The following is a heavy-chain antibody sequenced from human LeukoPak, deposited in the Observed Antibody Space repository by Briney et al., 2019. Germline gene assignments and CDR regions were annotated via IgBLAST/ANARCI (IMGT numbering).Heavy chain of an antibody. Sequence: PGGSLRLSCAASGFAFSFFAMSWLRQAPGKGLEWVSTIKANSGTRSYPASVRGRFTISRDNSKNTLYLQLNTLRADDTAVYYCAKPIGGGLAVTADWFAPWGQGTLVVVSS. CDR1: GFAFSFFA. CDR2: IKANSGTR. CDR3: AKPIGGGLAVTADWFAP. V-gene: IGHV3-23*01. D-gene: IGHD6-19*01. J-gene: IGHJ5*01.